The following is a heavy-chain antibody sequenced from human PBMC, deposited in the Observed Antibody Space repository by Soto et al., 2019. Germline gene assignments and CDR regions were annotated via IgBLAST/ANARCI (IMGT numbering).Heavy chain of an antibody. D-gene: IGHD2-15*01. V-gene: IGHV4-59*01. J-gene: IGHJ6*03. CDR3: ARVWRPDCSGGSCYSVTYYYYYYYMDV. CDR1: GGSIGGYG. CDR2: IYYSGST. Sequence: PSETLCLTWTVAGGSIGGYGWSWIRQPPGKGLEWIGYIYYSGSTNYNPSLKSRVTISVDTSKNQFSLKLSSVTAADTAVYYCARVWRPDCSGGSCYSVTYYYYYYYMDVWGKGTTVTVSS.